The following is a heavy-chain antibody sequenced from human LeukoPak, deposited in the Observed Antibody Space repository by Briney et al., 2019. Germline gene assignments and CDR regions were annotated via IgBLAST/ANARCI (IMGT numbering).Heavy chain of an antibody. V-gene: IGHV4-38-2*02. J-gene: IGHJ5*01. CDR3: ASDWGFGDSVGWFDS. D-gene: IGHD3-10*01. CDR2: VHHLGST. CDR1: AYSISRRYY. Sequence: SQTLSPTCNVSAYSISRRYYWGWSRQPPGKGLEGSGSVHHLGSTYYRPSLRSRSSIYVGKSSEHISLEVTSVAAAGTGVYFCASDWGFGDSVGWFDSWGQGTLV.